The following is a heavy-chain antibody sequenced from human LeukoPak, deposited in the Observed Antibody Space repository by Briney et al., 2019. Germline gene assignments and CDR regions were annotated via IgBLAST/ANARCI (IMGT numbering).Heavy chain of an antibody. CDR2: FHYSGST. CDR3: AGLLGPWYIDH. CDR1: GGSVSSGNYY. Sequence: TSETLSLTCTVSGGSVSSGNYYWSWIRQPPGKGLEWIGYFHYSGSTNYNPSLKTRVTVSVDTSKNQFSLKLSSVTAADTAVYYCAGLLGPWYIDHWGQGTLVTVSS. D-gene: IGHD4/OR15-4a*01. J-gene: IGHJ5*02. V-gene: IGHV4-61*01.